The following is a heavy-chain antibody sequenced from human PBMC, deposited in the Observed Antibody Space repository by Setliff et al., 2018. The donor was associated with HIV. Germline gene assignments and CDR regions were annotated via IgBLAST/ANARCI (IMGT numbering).Heavy chain of an antibody. V-gene: IGHV3-7*01. CDR1: GFTVSSNY. J-gene: IGHJ4*02. CDR2: TKYDGSES. CDR3: AGSRGYFVQAD. Sequence: PGGSLRLSCAASGFTVSSNYMNWVRQAPGKGLEWVSNTKYDGSESYYVDSVKGRFTISRDNTKNLLYLEMNSLRAEDTAVYYCAGSRGYFVQADWGQGTLVTVSS. D-gene: IGHD3-10*01.